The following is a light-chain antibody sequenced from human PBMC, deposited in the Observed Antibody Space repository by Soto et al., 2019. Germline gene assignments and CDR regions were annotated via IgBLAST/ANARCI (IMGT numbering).Light chain of an antibody. J-gene: IGLJ1*01. Sequence: QSVLTQPLSVSAAPGQKVTFSCSGSSSNIGKNYVSWYQQVPGTAPKLLIYEDNKRRSGIPDRFSGSKSGTSATLGITGLQTGDEADYYCGTWDSSLSVFVFGTGTKVTVL. CDR1: SSNIGKNY. CDR2: EDN. V-gene: IGLV1-51*02. CDR3: GTWDSSLSVFV.